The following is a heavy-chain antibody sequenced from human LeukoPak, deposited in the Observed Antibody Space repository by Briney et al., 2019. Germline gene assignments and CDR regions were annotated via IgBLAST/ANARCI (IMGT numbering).Heavy chain of an antibody. CDR1: GGSISSGSYY. CDR3: ARGGPYYGSGSYYRAIYYYMDV. CDR2: IYTSGST. D-gene: IGHD3-10*01. J-gene: IGHJ6*03. V-gene: IGHV4-61*02. Sequence: SGTLSLTCTVSGGSISSGSYYWSWIRQPAGKGLEWIGRIYTSGSTNYNPSLKSRVTISVDTSKNQFSLRLSSVTAADTAVYYCARGGPYYGSGSYYRAIYYYMDVWGKGTTVTVSS.